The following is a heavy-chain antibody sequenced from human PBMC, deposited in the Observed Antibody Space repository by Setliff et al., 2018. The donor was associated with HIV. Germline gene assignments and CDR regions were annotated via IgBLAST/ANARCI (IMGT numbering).Heavy chain of an antibody. V-gene: IGHV4-59*11. Sequence: KPSETLSLTCTASGGSISSHYWSWIRQPPGKGLEWIGGIYYSGSTNYNPSLKSRVTLSLDTSKNQFSLSLTSVTGADTAVYYCARGGAGSKYLDPWGQGTLVTVS. J-gene: IGHJ5*02. CDR1: GGSISSHY. CDR3: ARGGAGSKYLDP. CDR2: IYYSGST. D-gene: IGHD3-10*01.